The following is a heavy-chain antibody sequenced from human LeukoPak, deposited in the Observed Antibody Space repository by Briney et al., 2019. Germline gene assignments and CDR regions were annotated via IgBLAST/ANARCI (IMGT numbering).Heavy chain of an antibody. D-gene: IGHD4-17*01. CDR3: ARVPNTVTYDTADY. Sequence: PSETLSLTCAVYGGSFSGYYWSWIRQPPGKGLEWIGEINHSGSTNYNPSLKSRVTISVDTSKNQFSLKLSSVTAADTAVYYCARVPNTVTYDTADYWGQGTLVTVSS. J-gene: IGHJ4*02. CDR1: GGSFSGYY. CDR2: INHSGST. V-gene: IGHV4-34*01.